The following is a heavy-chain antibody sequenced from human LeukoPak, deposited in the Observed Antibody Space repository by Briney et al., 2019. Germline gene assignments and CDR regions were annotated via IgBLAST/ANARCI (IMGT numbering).Heavy chain of an antibody. Sequence: SETLSLTCTVSGGSISSYYWSWIRQPPGKGLEWIGYIYYSGSTNYNPSLKSRVTISVDTSKNQFSLKLSSVTAADTAVYYCARAYSYGYDDAFDIWAQGTMVTVSS. V-gene: IGHV4-59*12. CDR1: GGSISSYY. CDR2: IYYSGST. J-gene: IGHJ3*02. CDR3: ARAYSYGYDDAFDI. D-gene: IGHD5-18*01.